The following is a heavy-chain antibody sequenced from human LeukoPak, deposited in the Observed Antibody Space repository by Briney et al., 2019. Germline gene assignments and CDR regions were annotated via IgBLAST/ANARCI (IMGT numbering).Heavy chain of an antibody. CDR2: IHHSGST. Sequence: SETLSLTCTVSGVSISSGNYYWSWIRQHPGKGLEWIGYIHHSGSTYYNPSLKSRVIISVDTSKNQCSLKLNSVTAADTAVYYCARRSPLVAVSTAHYYDFWGQGALVTVSS. CDR3: ARRSPLVAVSTAHYYDF. J-gene: IGHJ4*02. D-gene: IGHD2-21*01. V-gene: IGHV4-31*03. CDR1: GVSISSGNYY.